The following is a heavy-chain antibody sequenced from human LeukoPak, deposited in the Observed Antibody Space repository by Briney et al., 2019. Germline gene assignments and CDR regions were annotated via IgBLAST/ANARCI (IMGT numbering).Heavy chain of an antibody. Sequence: GGSLRLSCAVSGITLSNYGMSWVRQAPGKGLEWDAGISDSGGTTNYADSVKGRFTISRDNPKNTLYLQMNSLRAEDTAVYFCAKRGVVIRVILVGFHKEAYYFDSWGQGALVTVSS. V-gene: IGHV3-23*01. CDR3: AKRGVVIRVILVGFHKEAYYFDS. CDR1: GITLSNYG. CDR2: ISDSGGTT. D-gene: IGHD3-22*01. J-gene: IGHJ4*02.